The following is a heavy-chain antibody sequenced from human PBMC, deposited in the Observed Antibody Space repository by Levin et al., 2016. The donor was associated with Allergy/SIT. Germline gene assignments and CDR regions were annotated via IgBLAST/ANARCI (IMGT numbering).Heavy chain of an antibody. D-gene: IGHD2-2*02. CDR2: IRSKAYGGTT. Sequence: WIRQPPGKGLEWVGFIRSKAYGGTTEYAASVKGRFTISRDDSKSIAYLQMNSLKTEDTAVYYCTREPLRYQLLYEGFFDYWGQGTLVTVSS. V-gene: IGHV3-49*02. CDR3: TREPLRYQLLYEGFFDY. J-gene: IGHJ4*02.